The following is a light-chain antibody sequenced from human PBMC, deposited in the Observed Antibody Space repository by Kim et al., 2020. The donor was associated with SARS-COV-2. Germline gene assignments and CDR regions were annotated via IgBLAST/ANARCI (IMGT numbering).Light chain of an antibody. CDR2: DAS. CDR3: QHYSTLLSVT. J-gene: IGKJ4*01. Sequence: AARCIITCQASDDFVNYLNWYQPRLGKAPKLLVYDASNLEAGVPSRFSGSGSGTDFSLTISGLQPEDFATYYCQHYSTLLSVTFGGGTKVDIK. V-gene: IGKV1-33*01. CDR1: DDFVNY.